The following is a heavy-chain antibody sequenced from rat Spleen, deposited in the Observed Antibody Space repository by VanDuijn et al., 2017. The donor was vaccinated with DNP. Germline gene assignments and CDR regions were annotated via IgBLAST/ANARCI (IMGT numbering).Heavy chain of an antibody. CDR3: IRWNSGHFDY. D-gene: IGHD4-3*01. CDR1: GFTFSDYN. Sequence: EVQLVESGGGLVQPGRSLKLSCAASGFTFSDYNMAWVRQAPKMGLEWVATILYDGSRTYYPDSVKGRFTVSRDNAKSTLYLQMNSLRSEDMATYYCIRWNSGHFDYWGQGVMVTVSS. CDR2: ILYDGSRT. J-gene: IGHJ2*01. V-gene: IGHV5-7*01.